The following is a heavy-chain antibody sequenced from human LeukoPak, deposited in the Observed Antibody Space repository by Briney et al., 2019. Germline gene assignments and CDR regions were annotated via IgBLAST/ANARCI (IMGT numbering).Heavy chain of an antibody. CDR1: GGSISSYY. CDR2: IYHSGST. J-gene: IGHJ4*02. D-gene: IGHD6-13*01. CDR3: ARDRAGSSWY. Sequence: SETLSLTCTVSGGSISSYYWRWIRQPPGKGLEWIGEIYHSGSTNYNPSLKSRVTISVDKSKNQFSLKLSSVTAADTAVYYCARDRAGSSWYWGQGTLVTVSS. V-gene: IGHV4-59*12.